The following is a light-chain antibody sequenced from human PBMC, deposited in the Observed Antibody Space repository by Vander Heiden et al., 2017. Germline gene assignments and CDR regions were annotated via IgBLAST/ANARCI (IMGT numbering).Light chain of an antibody. CDR1: QSMSSW. Sequence: DIQMTQSPSTLSASVGDSVTITCRGSQSMSSWLAGYQRQPGKAPKFLIYKASSFDSGVPSRFSGSGSGTEFTLTISSLQPDDFATYYCQQYNSYEGTFGQGTKVEIK. J-gene: IGKJ1*01. CDR3: QQYNSYEGT. CDR2: KAS. V-gene: IGKV1-5*03.